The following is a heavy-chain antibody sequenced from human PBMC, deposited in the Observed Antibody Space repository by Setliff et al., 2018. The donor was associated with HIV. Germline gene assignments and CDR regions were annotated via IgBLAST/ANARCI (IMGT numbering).Heavy chain of an antibody. V-gene: IGHV4-59*08. J-gene: IGHJ4*02. CDR2: IYYSGDT. CDR1: GGSIKNYY. CDR3: ARGSYTVRIDY. D-gene: IGHD3-10*01. Sequence: SETLSLTCTVSGGSIKNYYWSWIRQSPEKGLEWIGYIYYSGDTNYNPSLRSRVTISRDTSENQFSLRLSSMTAADTAVYYCARGSYTVRIDYWGQGTRVTVSS.